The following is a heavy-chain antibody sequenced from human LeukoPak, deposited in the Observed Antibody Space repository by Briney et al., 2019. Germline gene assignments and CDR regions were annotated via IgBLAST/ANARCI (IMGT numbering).Heavy chain of an antibody. CDR2: ISGSGGST. CDR1: GFTFSSYA. D-gene: IGHD3-9*01. V-gene: IGHV3-23*01. CDR3: AREYRPRYPFDY. Sequence: GGSLRLSCAASGFTFSSYAMSWVRQAPGKGLEWVSAISGSGGSTYYADSVKGRFTISRDNAKNSLYLQMNSLRAEDTAVYYCAREYRPRYPFDYWGQGTLVTVSS. J-gene: IGHJ4*02.